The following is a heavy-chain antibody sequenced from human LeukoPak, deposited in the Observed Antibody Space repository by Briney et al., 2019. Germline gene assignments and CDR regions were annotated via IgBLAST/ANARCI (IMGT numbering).Heavy chain of an antibody. V-gene: IGHV3-21*04. CDR3: AAENTHYFDY. J-gene: IGHJ4*02. CDR2: ISSSSSYI. D-gene: IGHD2-2*02. Sequence: PGGSLRLSCAASGFTFSSYSMNWVRQAPGKGLEWVSSISSSSSYIYYADSVKGRFTISRDSSKNTLYLQMNNLRAEDTAVYYCAAENTHYFDYWGRGTLVTVSS. CDR1: GFTFSSYS.